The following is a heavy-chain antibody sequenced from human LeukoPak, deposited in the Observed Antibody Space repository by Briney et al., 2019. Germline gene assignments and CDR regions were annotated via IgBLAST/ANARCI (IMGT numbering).Heavy chain of an antibody. CDR2: TYYRSKWFN. J-gene: IGHJ5*02. CDR3: AKVIAYCGGDCPLGSKEGWFDP. Sequence: SQTLSLTCAISGDSVSSNSAAWNWIRQSPSRGLVWPGRTYYRSKWFNDYAVSVKSRITINPDTSKNQFSLQLDSVTPEDTAVYYCAKVIAYCGGDCPLGSKEGWFDPWGQGTLVTVSS. V-gene: IGHV6-1*01. CDR1: GDSVSSNSAA. D-gene: IGHD2-21*02.